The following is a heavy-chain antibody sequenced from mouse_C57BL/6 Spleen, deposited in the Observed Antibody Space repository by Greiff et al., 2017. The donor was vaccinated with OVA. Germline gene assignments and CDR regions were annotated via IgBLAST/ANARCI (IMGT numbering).Heavy chain of an antibody. Sequence: EVMLVESGGGLVKPGGSLKLSCAASGFTFSDYGMHWVRQAPEKGLEWVAYISSGSSTIYYADTVKGRFTISRDNAKNTRFLQMTSLRSEDTAMYYCARHSTGTEFAYWGQGTLVTVSA. J-gene: IGHJ3*01. CDR1: GFTFSDYG. CDR2: ISSGSSTI. V-gene: IGHV5-17*01. CDR3: ARHSTGTEFAY. D-gene: IGHD4-1*02.